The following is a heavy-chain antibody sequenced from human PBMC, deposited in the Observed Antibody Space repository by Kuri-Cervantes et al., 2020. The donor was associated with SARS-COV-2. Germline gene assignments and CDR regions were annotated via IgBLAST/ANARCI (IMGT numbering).Heavy chain of an antibody. CDR1: GYSFSSYW. Sequence: GESLKISCKGSGYSFSSYWIAWVRQVPGKGLECMGIIYPGDSDTTYSPSFQGQVTISADKSISTAYLQWSSLKASDTAIYYCARLSITIFGALTAPLDSWGQGTLVTVSS. CDR2: IYPGDSDT. D-gene: IGHD3-3*01. J-gene: IGHJ5*01. CDR3: ARLSITIFGALTAPLDS. V-gene: IGHV5-51*01.